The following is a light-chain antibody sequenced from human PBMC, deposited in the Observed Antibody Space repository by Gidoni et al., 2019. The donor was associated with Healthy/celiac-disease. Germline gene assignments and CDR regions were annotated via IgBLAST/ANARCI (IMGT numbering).Light chain of an antibody. CDR3: QQRSNWPSIT. Sequence: EILLPQSPATLALSPGERATLSCRASQSVSSYLAWYQQKPGQPPRLLIYGASNRATGIPARFSGSGSGTDFTLTISSLEHEDFAVYYCQQRSNWPSITFGQGTRLEIK. CDR1: QSVSSY. CDR2: GAS. J-gene: IGKJ5*01. V-gene: IGKV3-11*01.